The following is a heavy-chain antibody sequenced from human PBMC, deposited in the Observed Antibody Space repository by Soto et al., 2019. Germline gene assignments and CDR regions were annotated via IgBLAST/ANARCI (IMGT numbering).Heavy chain of an antibody. CDR3: ARAPDYGDFGRWFDP. V-gene: IGHV1-8*01. Sequence: QVPLVQSGDEVRKPGASVKVSCKASGYTFTHFDINWVRQAPGHGLEWMGWMNPDSGKTAYAEKFRGRVTMTRNTSMSTAYMELTSLTSEDTAVYYCARAPDYGDFGRWFDPWGQGTQVIVSS. D-gene: IGHD4-17*01. J-gene: IGHJ5*02. CDR1: GYTFTHFD. CDR2: MNPDSGKT.